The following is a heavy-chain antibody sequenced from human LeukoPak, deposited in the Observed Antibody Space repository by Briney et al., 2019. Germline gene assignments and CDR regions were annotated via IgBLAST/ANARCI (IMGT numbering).Heavy chain of an antibody. CDR2: ISGGGGKT. Sequence: GGSLRLSCAASGFTFDDYGMSWVRQAPGKGLEWVSGISGGGGKTSYADSVKGRFTISRDNSKNTLYLEMNSLRAEDTAVYYCAKDGGYETSLNSRFHHWGQGTLVTVSS. CDR1: GFTFDDYG. J-gene: IGHJ1*01. V-gene: IGHV3-23*01. D-gene: IGHD2/OR15-2a*01. CDR3: AKDGGYETSLNSRFHH.